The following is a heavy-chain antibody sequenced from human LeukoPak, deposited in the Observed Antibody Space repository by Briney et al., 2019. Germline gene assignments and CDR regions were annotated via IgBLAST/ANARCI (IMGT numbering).Heavy chain of an antibody. CDR2: IYTSGST. CDR1: GGSVSGYY. V-gene: IGHV4-4*09. D-gene: IGHD1-26*01. CDR3: ATHSGSYGSDH. Sequence: SETLSLTCTVSGGSVSGYYWSWIRQPPGKGLEWIGYIYTSGSTNYNPSLKSRVTISVDTSKNQFSLKLSSVTAADTAVYYCATHSGSYGSDHWGQGTLVTVSS. J-gene: IGHJ4*02.